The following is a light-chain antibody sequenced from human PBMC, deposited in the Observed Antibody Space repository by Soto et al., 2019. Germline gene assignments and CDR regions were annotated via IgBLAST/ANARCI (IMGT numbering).Light chain of an antibody. J-gene: IGLJ2*01. CDR1: SSDVGGYNY. V-gene: IGLV2-14*01. CDR2: DVS. Sequence: QSALTQPASVSGSPGQSITISCTGTSSDVGGYNYVSWYQQYPGTAPKLMIYDVSNRSSGVSNRFSGSKSGNTASLTISGLQAEDEADYYCSAYTRSSTPLVFGGGTKLTVL. CDR3: SAYTRSSTPLV.